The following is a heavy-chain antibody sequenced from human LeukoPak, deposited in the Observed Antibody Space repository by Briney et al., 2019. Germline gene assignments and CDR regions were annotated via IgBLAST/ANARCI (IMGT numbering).Heavy chain of an antibody. J-gene: IGHJ4*02. CDR2: INHSGST. CDR3: ARQDNNQSSGWYTDY. Sequence: PSETLSLTCTVSGYSISSDDYWGWIRQPPGKGLEWIGEINHSGSTNYNPSLKSRVTISVDTSKNQFSLKLSSVTAADTAVYYCARQDNNQSSGWYTDYWGQGTLVTVSS. CDR1: GYSISSDDY. D-gene: IGHD6-19*01. V-gene: IGHV4-38-2*02.